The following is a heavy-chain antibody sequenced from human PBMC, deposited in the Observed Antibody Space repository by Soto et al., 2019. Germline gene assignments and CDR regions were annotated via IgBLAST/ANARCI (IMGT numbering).Heavy chain of an antibody. CDR3: AEDSSSAYYYYGMDV. Sequence: GGALRVSCAASGVTFSSYGMHWVRQAPGKGLEWVAVISYDGSNKYYADSVKGRFTISRDNSKNTLYLQMNSLRAEDTAVYYCAEDSSSAYYYYGMDVWGQGTTVPVTS. CDR1: GVTFSSYG. D-gene: IGHD6-6*01. CDR2: ISYDGSNK. J-gene: IGHJ6*02. V-gene: IGHV3-30*18.